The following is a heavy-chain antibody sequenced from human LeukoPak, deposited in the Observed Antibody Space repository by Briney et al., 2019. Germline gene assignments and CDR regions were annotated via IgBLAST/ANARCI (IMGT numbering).Heavy chain of an antibody. CDR3: AKDRSSGSYYYYYMDV. J-gene: IGHJ6*03. Sequence: PGGSLRLSCAASGFTFSGYDMHWVRQAPGKGLEWVAFIRYDGSNKYYADSVKGRFTISRDNSKNTLYLQMNSLRAENTAVYYCAKDRSSGSYYYYYMDVWGKGTTVTVSS. CDR1: GFTFSGYD. CDR2: IRYDGSNK. D-gene: IGHD1-26*01. V-gene: IGHV3-30*02.